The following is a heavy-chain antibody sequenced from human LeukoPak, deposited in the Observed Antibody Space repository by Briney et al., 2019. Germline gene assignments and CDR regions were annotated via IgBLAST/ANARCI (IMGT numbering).Heavy chain of an antibody. D-gene: IGHD5-18*01. CDR1: GFTFSSYW. J-gene: IGHJ6*03. CDR2: IKQDGSEE. Sequence: PGGSLRLSCAASGFTFSSYWMSWVRQAPGKGLEWVANIKQDGSEEYYVDSVKGRFTISRDNAKNSLYLQMNSLRAEDTAVYYCARDTAMAYYYMDVWGKGTTVTVSS. V-gene: IGHV3-7*01. CDR3: ARDTAMAYYYMDV.